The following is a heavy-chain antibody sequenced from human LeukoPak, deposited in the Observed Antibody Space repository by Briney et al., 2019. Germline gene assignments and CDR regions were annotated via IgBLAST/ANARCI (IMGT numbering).Heavy chain of an antibody. CDR2: ISTRSNYI. V-gene: IGHV3-21*01. CDR3: AGSFPPTSGDLAGLAWDY. Sequence: GGSLRLSCAASGFTFSSYSMNWVRQAPGKGLEWVSSISTRSNYIYYADSVKGRFTISRDNAKNSLYLQMNSLRAEDTAVYYCAGSFPPTSGDLAGLAWDYWGQGNLVTVSS. CDR1: GFTFSSYS. D-gene: IGHD1-26*01. J-gene: IGHJ4*02.